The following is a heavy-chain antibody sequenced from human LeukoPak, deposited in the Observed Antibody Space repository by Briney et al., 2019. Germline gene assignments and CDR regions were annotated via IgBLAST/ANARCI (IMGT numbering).Heavy chain of an antibody. V-gene: IGHV4-38-2*02. CDR2: IYHSGST. J-gene: IGHJ4*02. CDR3: AKSSYSIFDY. D-gene: IGHD5-18*01. CDR1: GYSISSGYY. Sequence: SETLSLTCTVSGYSISSGYYWGWIRQPPGKGLEWIGSIYHSGSTYYNPPLKSRVTISVDTSKNQFSLKLSSVTAADTAVYYCAKSSYSIFDYWGQGTLVTVSS.